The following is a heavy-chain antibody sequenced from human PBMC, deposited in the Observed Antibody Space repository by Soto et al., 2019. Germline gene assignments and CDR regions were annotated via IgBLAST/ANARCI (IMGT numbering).Heavy chain of an antibody. CDR3: AKDGRDYGDNDY. Sequence: EVQLVQSGAEVKKPGESLRISCKGSGYSFSSYAMSWVRQAPGKGLEWVSAISGSGGSTYYADSVKGRFTISRDNSKNTLYLQMNSLRAEDTAVYYCAKDGRDYGDNDYWGQGTLVTVSS. D-gene: IGHD4-17*01. J-gene: IGHJ4*02. CDR1: GYSFSSYA. V-gene: IGHV3-23*04. CDR2: ISGSGGST.